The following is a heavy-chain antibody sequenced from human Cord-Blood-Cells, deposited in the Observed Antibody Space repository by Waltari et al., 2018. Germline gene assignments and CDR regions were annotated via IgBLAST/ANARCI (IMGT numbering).Heavy chain of an antibody. Sequence: QVQLVQSGAEVKKPGASVKVSGTASGYTFTGYYMLWVRQAPVQGLEWMGWINPNSGGTNYAQKFQGWVTMTRDTSISTAYMELSRLRSDDTAVYYCARQLELGIQAFDIWGQGTVVTVSS. CDR3: ARQLELGIQAFDI. J-gene: IGHJ3*02. CDR1: GYTFTGYY. D-gene: IGHD7-27*01. CDR2: INPNSGGT. V-gene: IGHV1-2*04.